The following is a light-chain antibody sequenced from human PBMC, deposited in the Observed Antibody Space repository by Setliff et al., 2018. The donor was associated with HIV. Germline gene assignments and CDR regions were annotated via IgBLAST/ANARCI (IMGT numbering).Light chain of an antibody. V-gene: IGLV2-14*01. CDR3: NSFTSSNTYV. CDR1: SRDVGGGQNY. Sequence: QSALAQPASVSGSPGQSVTISCTGTSRDVGGGQNYVSWYQQHPDKAPRLILYEVNKRPSGISDRFSGSKSGNTASLTISGLQAEDEADYYCNSFTSSNTYVFGSGTKGTVL. CDR2: EVN. J-gene: IGLJ1*01.